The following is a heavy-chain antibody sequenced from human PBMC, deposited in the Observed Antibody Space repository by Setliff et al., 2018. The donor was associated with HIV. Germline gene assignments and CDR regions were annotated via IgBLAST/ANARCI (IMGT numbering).Heavy chain of an antibody. CDR2: IRLDGGDK. CDR3: ARDMWNRRMFYFDS. V-gene: IGHV3-30*02. CDR1: GFTFSDYY. D-gene: IGHD1-1*01. J-gene: IGHJ4*02. Sequence: PGGSLRLSCAASGFTFSDYYMSWVRQAPGKGLEWVAFIRLDGGDKFYADSVKGRFTISRDNSKNRLYLQMNGLRVEDTAVYYCARDMWNRRMFYFDSWGQGTLVTVSS.